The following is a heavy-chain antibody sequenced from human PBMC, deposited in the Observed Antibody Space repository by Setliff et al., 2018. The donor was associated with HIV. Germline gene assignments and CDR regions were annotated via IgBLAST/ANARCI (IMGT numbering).Heavy chain of an antibody. V-gene: IGHV4-61*01. J-gene: IGHJ6*03. CDR2: IFYSGST. D-gene: IGHD3-10*01. CDR1: GGSVSTGNYY. Sequence: TLSLTCTVSGGSVSTGNYYWNWIRLPPGKGLEWIGYIFYSGSTNYNPSLKSRVTISVDTSKNQFSLRLNSVTAADTAIYYCTRRGADSYYPRPLDVWGKGTTVTV. CDR3: TRRGADSYYPRPLDV.